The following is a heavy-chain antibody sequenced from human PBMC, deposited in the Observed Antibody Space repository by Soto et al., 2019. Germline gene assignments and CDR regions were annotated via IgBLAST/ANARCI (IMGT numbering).Heavy chain of an antibody. CDR3: ARLIGNSWLDS. V-gene: IGHV6-1*01. CDR2: TYYRSKWYN. Sequence: SQPLSLTCAIFGGSVSINRAAWVWIRDSALRGLEWLGRTYYRSKWYNDYAVSVKGRITINPDTSNNQLSLQLNSVTPDDTAVYYCARLIGNSWLDSWGQGTLVTVSS. CDR1: GGSVSINRAA. D-gene: IGHD2-8*01. J-gene: IGHJ5*01.